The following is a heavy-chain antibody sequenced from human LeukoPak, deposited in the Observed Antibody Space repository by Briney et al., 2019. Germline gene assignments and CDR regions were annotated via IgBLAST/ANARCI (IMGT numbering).Heavy chain of an antibody. J-gene: IGHJ4*02. D-gene: IGHD4-23*01. CDR2: IRSKAYGGTT. Sequence: PGGSLRLSCTASGFTFGDYAMSWVRQAPGKGLEWVGFIRSKAYGGTTEYAASVKGRFTISRDDSRSIAYLQMNSLKTEDTAVYYCTRRVGGNSYRLLDYWGQGTLVTVSS. V-gene: IGHV3-49*04. CDR1: GFTFGDYA. CDR3: TRRVGGNSYRLLDY.